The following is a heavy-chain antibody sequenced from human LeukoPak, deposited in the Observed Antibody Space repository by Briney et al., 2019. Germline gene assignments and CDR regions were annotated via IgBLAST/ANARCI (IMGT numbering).Heavy chain of an antibody. D-gene: IGHD5-12*01. CDR1: GGSISSSSYY. V-gene: IGHV4-39*07. Sequence: SETLSLTCTVSGGSISSSSYYWGWIRQPPGKGLEWIGSIYYSGSTYYNPSLKSRVTISVDTSKNQFSLKLSSVTAADTAVYYCARDEGGGYSGYDFDYWGQGTLVTVSS. CDR2: IYYSGST. J-gene: IGHJ4*02. CDR3: ARDEGGGYSGYDFDY.